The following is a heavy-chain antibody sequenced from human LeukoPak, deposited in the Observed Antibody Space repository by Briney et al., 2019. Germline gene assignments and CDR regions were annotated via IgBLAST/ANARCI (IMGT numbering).Heavy chain of an antibody. V-gene: IGHV4-34*12. D-gene: IGHD3-22*01. CDR2: IIPSGST. Sequence: PSETLSLTCAVYGGSFSDYYWSWIRQPPGKGLEWIGEIIPSGSTNYNPSLKSRVTVSVDTSKNQFSPKLSSVTAADTAVYYCARQHYYDSSGHNCFDPWGQGTLVTVSS. CDR3: ARQHYYDSSGHNCFDP. J-gene: IGHJ5*02. CDR1: GGSFSDYY.